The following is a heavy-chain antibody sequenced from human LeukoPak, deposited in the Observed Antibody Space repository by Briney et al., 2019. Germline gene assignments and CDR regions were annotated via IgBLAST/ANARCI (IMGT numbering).Heavy chain of an antibody. D-gene: IGHD2-21*02. Sequence: PSETLSPTCAVYSGSFSGYYWSWIRQPPGKGLEWIVEINHSGSTNYNPSLKSRVTISLDTSKNQFSLKLNSVTAADTAVYFCARGPVVVTDYYYSYYYMDVWGKGTTVTVSS. J-gene: IGHJ6*03. V-gene: IGHV4-34*01. CDR3: ARGPVVVTDYYYSYYYMDV. CDR2: INHSGST. CDR1: SGSFSGYY.